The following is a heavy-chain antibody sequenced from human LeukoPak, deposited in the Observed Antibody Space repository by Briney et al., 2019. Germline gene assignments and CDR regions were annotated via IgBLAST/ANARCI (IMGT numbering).Heavy chain of an antibody. CDR3: ARDPSYSSSSYYYYYGMDV. CDR2: IYHSGST. J-gene: IGHJ6*02. Sequence: SETLSLTCTVSGGSISRHYWSWIRQPPGKGLEWIGYIYHSGSTNYNPSLESRVTISVDTSKNQFSLKVSSVTAADTAVYYCARDPSYSSSSYYYYYGMDVWGQGTTVTVSS. V-gene: IGHV4-59*11. D-gene: IGHD6-13*01. CDR1: GGSISRHY.